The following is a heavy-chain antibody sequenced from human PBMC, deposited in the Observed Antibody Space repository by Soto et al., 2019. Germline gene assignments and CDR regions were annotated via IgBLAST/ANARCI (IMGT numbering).Heavy chain of an antibody. D-gene: IGHD6-13*01. CDR2: IRSKANSYAT. CDR1: GFTFSGSA. V-gene: IGHV3-73*02. J-gene: IGHJ4*02. Sequence: EVQLVESGGGLVQPGGSLKLSCAASGFTFSGSAMHWVRQASGKGLEWVGRIRSKANSYATAYAASVKGRFTISRDDSKNTAYLQMNSLKTEDRAVYYCTTLAILDYSSSWYSYWGQGTLVTVSS. CDR3: TTLAILDYSSSWYSY.